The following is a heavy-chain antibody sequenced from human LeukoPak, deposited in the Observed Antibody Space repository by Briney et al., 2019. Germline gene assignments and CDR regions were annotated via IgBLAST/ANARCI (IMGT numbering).Heavy chain of an antibody. CDR3: YSFDYFGSGR. CDR1: GFTFRSYA. CDR2: ISTTSTTI. Sequence: GGSLRLSCVASGFTFRSYAMNWVRQGPGKGLEWVSYISTTSTTIYYADSVKGRFTVSRDNDKNSLDLQMNSLRAEDTAVYYCYSFDYFGSGRWGQGTLVTVSS. V-gene: IGHV3-48*01. J-gene: IGHJ4*02. D-gene: IGHD3-10*01.